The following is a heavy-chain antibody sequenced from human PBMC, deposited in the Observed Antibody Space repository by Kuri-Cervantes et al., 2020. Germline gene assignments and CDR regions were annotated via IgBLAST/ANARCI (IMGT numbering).Heavy chain of an antibody. CDR3: ARDPVPREYGAYIPYYYYMDV. J-gene: IGHJ6*03. CDR2: INAGNGNT. D-gene: IGHD4-17*01. CDR1: GYTFTSYA. Sequence: ASVKVSCKASGYTFTSYAMHWVRQAPGQRLEWMGWINAGNGNTKYSQKLQGRVTITRDTSASTTYMELSSLRSEDTAVYYCARDPVPREYGAYIPYYYYMDVWGKGTTVTVSS. V-gene: IGHV1-3*01.